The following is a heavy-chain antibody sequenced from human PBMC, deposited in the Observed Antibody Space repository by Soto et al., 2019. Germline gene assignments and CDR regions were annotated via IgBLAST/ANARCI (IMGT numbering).Heavy chain of an antibody. V-gene: IGHV1-69*01. Sequence: QVQLVQSGAEVKKPGSSVKVSCKASGGTFSSYAISWVRQAPGQGLEWMGGIIPIFGTANYAQKFQGRVTITADESTSTANMELSSLSSEDTAVYYCARDRESDYSDPIYFDYWGQGTLVTVSS. CDR2: IIPIFGTA. CDR1: GGTFSSYA. D-gene: IGHD4-17*01. J-gene: IGHJ4*02. CDR3: ARDRESDYSDPIYFDY.